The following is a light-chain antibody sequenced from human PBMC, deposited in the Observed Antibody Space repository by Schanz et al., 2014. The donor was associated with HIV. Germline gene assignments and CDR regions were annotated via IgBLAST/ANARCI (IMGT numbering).Light chain of an antibody. V-gene: IGKV4-1*01. CDR2: WAS. CDR3: QQYYSSPWT. J-gene: IGKJ1*01. Sequence: DIVMTQSPDSLAVSLGERATINCKSSQSVLYSSSNMNYLAWYQQKPGQPPKLLIYWASTRESGVPDRFSGSGSGTDFTLTISSLQAEDVAVYYCQQYYSSPWTFGQGTKVEIK. CDR1: QSVLYSSSNMNY.